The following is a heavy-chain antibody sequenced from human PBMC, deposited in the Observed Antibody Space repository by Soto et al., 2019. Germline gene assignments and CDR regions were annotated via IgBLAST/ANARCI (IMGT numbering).Heavy chain of an antibody. Sequence: SETLSLTCTVSGGSISSYYWSWIRQPPGKGLEWIGYIYYSGSTNYNPSLKSRVTISVDTSKNQFSLKLSSVTAADTAVYYCARGGSWSHFDYWGQGTLVTVSS. V-gene: IGHV4-59*01. CDR3: ARGGSWSHFDY. CDR2: IYYSGST. J-gene: IGHJ4*02. CDR1: GGSISSYY. D-gene: IGHD6-13*01.